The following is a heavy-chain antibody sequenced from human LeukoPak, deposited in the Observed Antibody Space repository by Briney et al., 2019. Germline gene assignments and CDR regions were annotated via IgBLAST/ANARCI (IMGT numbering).Heavy chain of an antibody. CDR1: GGSISSSSYY. Sequence: SEALSLTCTVSGGSISSSSYYWGWIRQPPGKGLEWIGSIYYSGSTYYNPSLKSRVTISVDTSKNQFSLKLSSVTAADTAVYYCARQGGYSYYYGMDVWGQGTTVTVSS. D-gene: IGHD1-26*01. CDR2: IYYSGST. CDR3: ARQGGYSYYYGMDV. J-gene: IGHJ6*02. V-gene: IGHV4-39*01.